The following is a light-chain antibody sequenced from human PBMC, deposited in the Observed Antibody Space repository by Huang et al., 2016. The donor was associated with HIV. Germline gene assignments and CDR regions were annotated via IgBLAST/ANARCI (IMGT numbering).Light chain of an antibody. CDR3: QQYESWPPLT. V-gene: IGKV3-15*01. CDR1: QSVRDK. CDR2: ATS. Sequence: EIVMTQSPDTLSVSPGERATLSCRASQSVRDKLAWYQQKPGQAPRLLLHATSTRAAGVPARFSGSGSGTEFTLTISSLQSEECGFYYCQQYESWPPLTFGGGTKVEIK. J-gene: IGKJ4*01.